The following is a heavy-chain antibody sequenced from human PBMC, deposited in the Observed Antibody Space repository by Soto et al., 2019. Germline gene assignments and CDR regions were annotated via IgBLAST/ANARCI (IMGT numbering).Heavy chain of an antibody. J-gene: IGHJ4*02. CDR1: GFTFSGYY. V-gene: IGHV3-30*18. CDR3: AKTITLSPSDDSRGRGALIDH. D-gene: IGHD6-19*01. Sequence: QVQLVESGGGVVKPGGSLRLSCAASGFTFSGYYMSWIRQAPGKGPEWVAVISHEGNSKHYADSVKGRFTISRDNAKNTLSLLMDSLRPEDTALYYCAKTITLSPSDDSRGRGALIDHWGQGTLVTVSS. CDR2: ISHEGNSK.